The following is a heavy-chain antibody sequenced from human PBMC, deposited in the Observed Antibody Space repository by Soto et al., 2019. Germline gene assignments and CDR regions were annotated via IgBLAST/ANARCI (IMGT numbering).Heavy chain of an antibody. CDR2: INPNSGDT. V-gene: IGHV1-2*02. CDR1: GYIFTGYH. Sequence: QVHLVQSGAEVKKPGASVKVSCKASGYIFTGYHIHWVRQAPGRGLEWMGWINPNSGDTEYAQNFQGRVTMTRDTSFNLVYMEMSGLMSDDTAVYYYARDARGTRGFDAMDIWGQGTTVTVSS. D-gene: IGHD3-9*01. CDR3: ARDARGTRGFDAMDI. J-gene: IGHJ6*02.